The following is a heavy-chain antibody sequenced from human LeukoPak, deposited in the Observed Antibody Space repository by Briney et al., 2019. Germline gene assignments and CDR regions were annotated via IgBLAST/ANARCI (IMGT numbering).Heavy chain of an antibody. Sequence: GGSLRLSCAASGSTFDDYAMHWVRQAPGKGLEWVSGISWNSGSIGYADSVKGRFTISRDNAKNSLYLQMNSLRAEDTALYYCAKDAGPYSGYYGMDVWGKGTTVTISS. D-gene: IGHD3-22*01. CDR2: ISWNSGSI. CDR3: AKDAGPYSGYYGMDV. J-gene: IGHJ6*04. V-gene: IGHV3-9*01. CDR1: GSTFDDYA.